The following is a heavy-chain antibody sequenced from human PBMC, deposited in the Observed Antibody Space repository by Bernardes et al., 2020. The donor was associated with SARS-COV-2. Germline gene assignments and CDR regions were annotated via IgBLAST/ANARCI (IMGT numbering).Heavy chain of an antibody. CDR1: GFTFSDYY. CDR2: ISSSGSTI. CDR3: ARQRLPYYYYYGMDV. V-gene: IGHV3-11*01. J-gene: IGHJ6*02. D-gene: IGHD5-12*01. Sequence: GGSLRLSCAASGFTFSDYYMSWIRQAPGKGLEWVSYISSSGSTIYYADSVKGRFTISRDNAKNSLYLQMNSLRAEDTAVYYCARQRLPYYYYYGMDVWGQGTTVTVSS.